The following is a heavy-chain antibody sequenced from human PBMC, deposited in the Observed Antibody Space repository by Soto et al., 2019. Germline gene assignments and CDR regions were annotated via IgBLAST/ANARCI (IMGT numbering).Heavy chain of an antibody. D-gene: IGHD2-2*01. Sequence: GGSLKISCAASRFTFSSYGMNWVRQAPGKGLEWVSYISSSSSTIYYADSVKGRFTISRDNAKNSLYLQMNSLGAEGTAVYYCARAPALYCSSTSCFILDYWGQGTLVTVSS. J-gene: IGHJ4*02. V-gene: IGHV3-48*01. CDR1: RFTFSSYG. CDR3: ARAPALYCSSTSCFILDY. CDR2: ISSSSSTI.